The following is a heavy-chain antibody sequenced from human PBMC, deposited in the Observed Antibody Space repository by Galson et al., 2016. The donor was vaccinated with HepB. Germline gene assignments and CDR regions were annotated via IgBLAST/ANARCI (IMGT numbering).Heavy chain of an antibody. Sequence: SVKVSCKASGYTFTSYAMHWVRQAPGQRLEWMGWINGGSGNTKYSQRFQGRVTITRDTSASTAYMELSSLRSEDTAVYYCAREDEDYYYGMDVWGQGTTVTVSS. J-gene: IGHJ6*02. V-gene: IGHV1-3*01. CDR3: AREDEDYYYGMDV. CDR1: GYTFTSYA. CDR2: INGGSGNT.